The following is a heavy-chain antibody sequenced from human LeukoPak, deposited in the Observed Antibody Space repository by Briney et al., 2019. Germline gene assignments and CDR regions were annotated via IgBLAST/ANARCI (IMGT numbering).Heavy chain of an antibody. CDR1: GFTFSSYG. Sequence: GGSLRLSCATSGFTFSSYGMHWVRQAPGKGLEWVAVIWYDGSDKYYADSVKGRFTISRDNSKNTLYLQMNSLRAEDTAVYYCAKLKDYGDYLTWGHGTLVTVSS. CDR2: IWYDGSDK. V-gene: IGHV3-33*06. D-gene: IGHD4-17*01. CDR3: AKLKDYGDYLT. J-gene: IGHJ5*01.